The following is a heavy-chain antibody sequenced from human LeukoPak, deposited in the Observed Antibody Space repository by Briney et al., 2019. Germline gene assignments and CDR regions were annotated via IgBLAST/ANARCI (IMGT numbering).Heavy chain of an antibody. D-gene: IGHD5-18*01. J-gene: IGHJ3*02. Sequence: SGTLSLTCAVSGGSISSSNWWSWVRQPPGKGLEWIGEIYHSGSTNYNPSLKSRVTISVGKSKNQFSLKLSSVTAADTAVYYCARRDTAMVISAFDIWGQGTMVTVSS. CDR2: IYHSGST. CDR3: ARRDTAMVISAFDI. CDR1: GGSISSSNW. V-gene: IGHV4-4*02.